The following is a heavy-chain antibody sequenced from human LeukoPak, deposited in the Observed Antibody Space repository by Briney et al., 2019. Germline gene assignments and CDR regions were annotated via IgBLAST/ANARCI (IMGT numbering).Heavy chain of an antibody. V-gene: IGHV4-39*01. CDR3: AAITIFGVVKL. CDR1: GGSISSSSCY. D-gene: IGHD3-3*01. J-gene: IGHJ4*02. CDR2: IYYSGST. Sequence: PSETLSLTCTVSGGSISSSSCYWGWIRQPPGKGLEWIGSIYYSGSTYYNPSLKSRVTISVDTSKNQFSLKLSSVTAADTAVYYCAAITIFGVVKLWGQGTLVTVSS.